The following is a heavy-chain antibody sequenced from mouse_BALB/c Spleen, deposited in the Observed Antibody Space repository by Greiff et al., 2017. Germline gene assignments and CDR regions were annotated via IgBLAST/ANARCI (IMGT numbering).Heavy chain of an antibody. CDR1: GFPLTGYG. CDR2: IWGDGST. V-gene: IGHV2-6-7*01. Sequence: VQLQQLGPGLVAPSQSLSITCPVPGFPLTGYGVNWVRQPPGKGLEWLGTIWGDGSTDYNSALKSRLSISKDNSKSQVFLKINSLQTDDTARYYCARGYDGYYYLDYWGQGTTLTVSS. D-gene: IGHD2-3*01. J-gene: IGHJ2*01. CDR3: ARGYDGYYYLDY.